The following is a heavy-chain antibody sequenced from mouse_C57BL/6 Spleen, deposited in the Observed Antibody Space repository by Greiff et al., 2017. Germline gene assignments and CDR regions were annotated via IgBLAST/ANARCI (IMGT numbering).Heavy chain of an antibody. V-gene: IGHV2-2*01. CDR3: ARNDYDGGSYWYFDV. CDR2: IWSGGST. Sequence: QVQLQQSGPGLVQPSQSLSITCTVSGFSLTSYGVHWVRQSPGKGLEWLGVIWSGGSTDYNAAFISRLSISKDNSKSQVFFKMNSLQADDTAIYYCARNDYDGGSYWYFDVWGTGTTVTVSS. D-gene: IGHD2-4*01. J-gene: IGHJ1*03. CDR1: GFSLTSYG.